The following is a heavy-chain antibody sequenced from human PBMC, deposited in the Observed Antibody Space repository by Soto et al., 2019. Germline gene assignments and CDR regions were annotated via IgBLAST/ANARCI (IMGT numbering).Heavy chain of an antibody. D-gene: IGHD1-1*01. CDR1: GGTFSTYS. V-gene: IGHV1-69*02. J-gene: IGHJ3*02. CDR2: IIPMLGVR. Sequence: QVQLVQSGAEVKKPGSSVKVSCKDSGGTFSTYSMFWVQQAPGQGLEWMGRIIPMLGVRNYAQRFQDRVTITADKSTATVHMELSSLRSEDTALYYCTTGSWSGEVFDIWGQGTMVTVSS. CDR3: TTGSWSGEVFDI.